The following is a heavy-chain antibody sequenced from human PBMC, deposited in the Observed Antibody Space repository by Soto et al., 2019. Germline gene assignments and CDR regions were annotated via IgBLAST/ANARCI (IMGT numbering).Heavy chain of an antibody. D-gene: IGHD1-7*01. CDR3: ARDAPGNGWNYSPSPHFDY. J-gene: IGHJ4*02. Sequence: ASVKVSCKASGYTFTSYGISWVRQAPGQGLEWMGWISAYNGNTNYAQKLQGRVTMTTDTSTSTAYMELRSLRSDDTAVYYCARDAPGNGWNYSPSPHFDYWGQGTLVTVSS. V-gene: IGHV1-18*01. CDR1: GYTFTSYG. CDR2: ISAYNGNT.